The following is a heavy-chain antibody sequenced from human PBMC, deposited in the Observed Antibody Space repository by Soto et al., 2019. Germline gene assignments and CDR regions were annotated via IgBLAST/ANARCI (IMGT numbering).Heavy chain of an antibody. V-gene: IGHV3-21*01. CDR3: AREGAYCSGGRCHTIFFDY. CDR1: GFSFSNYV. J-gene: IGHJ4*02. D-gene: IGHD2-15*01. Sequence: EVQLVESGGGLVKPGMSLRLSCAASGFSFSNYVMNWVRQAPGKGLELVSSISSSSGYIYYADSVKGRCTISRDTAKNSLYLQMHSLRAEEPAVYYCAREGAYCSGGRCHTIFFDYWGQGTLVTISS. CDR2: ISSSSGYI.